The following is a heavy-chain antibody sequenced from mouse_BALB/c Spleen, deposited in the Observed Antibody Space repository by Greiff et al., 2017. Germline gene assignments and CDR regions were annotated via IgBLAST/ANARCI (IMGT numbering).Heavy chain of an antibody. CDR2: IDPENGDT. Sequence: VQLKESGAELVRSGASVKLSCTASGFNFTDYYMHWVKQRPEQGLEWIGWIDPENGDTEYAPKFQGKATMTADTSSNTAYLQLSSLTSEDTAVYYCNACYGSSPYYAMDYWGQGTSVTVSS. CDR3: NACYGSSPYYAMDY. CDR1: GFNFTDYY. J-gene: IGHJ4*01. D-gene: IGHD1-1*01. V-gene: IGHV14-4*02.